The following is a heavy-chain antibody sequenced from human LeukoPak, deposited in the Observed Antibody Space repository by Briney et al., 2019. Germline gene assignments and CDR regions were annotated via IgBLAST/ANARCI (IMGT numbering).Heavy chain of an antibody. CDR1: GGTFSRFT. D-gene: IGHD3-22*01. Sequence: SVKVSCKASGGTFSRFTISWVRQAPGQGFEWMGGITPIFGTTNFAQKFQGRVSITADESTSTAFMELSSLRSEDTAVYYCAREWGLESSGYYYAYWGQGTLVTVSS. CDR3: AREWGLESSGYYYAY. J-gene: IGHJ4*02. V-gene: IGHV1-69*13. CDR2: ITPIFGTT.